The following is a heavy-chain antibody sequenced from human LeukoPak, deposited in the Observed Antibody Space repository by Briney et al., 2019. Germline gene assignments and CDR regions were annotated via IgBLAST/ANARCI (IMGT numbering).Heavy chain of an antibody. CDR2: INIYTGNP. V-gene: IGHV7-4-1*02. CDR1: GYTFTGYY. D-gene: IGHD5-24*01. CDR3: ARDAATINFDY. J-gene: IGHJ4*02. Sequence: ASVKVSCKASGYTFTGYYIHWVRQAPGQGLEWMGWINIYTGNPTYAQGFTGRFVFSLDTSVSTAYLQISSLKAEDTAVYYCARDAATINFDYWGQGTLVTVSS.